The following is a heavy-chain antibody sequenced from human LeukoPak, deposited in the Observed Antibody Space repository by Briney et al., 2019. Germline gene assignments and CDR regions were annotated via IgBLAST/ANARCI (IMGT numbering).Heavy chain of an antibody. CDR3: ASGYFVHTFDF. CDR2: IYFSGNT. V-gene: IGHV4-34*01. Sequence: SETPSLTCAVYGGSFSGYYWSWIRQPPGKGLEWIGSIYFSGNTYYNPSLKTRVTISIDTSKNQFSLKLTSVTAADTAIFYCASGYFVHTFDFWGQGTLGTVSS. CDR1: GGSFSGYY. J-gene: IGHJ4*02. D-gene: IGHD3-9*01.